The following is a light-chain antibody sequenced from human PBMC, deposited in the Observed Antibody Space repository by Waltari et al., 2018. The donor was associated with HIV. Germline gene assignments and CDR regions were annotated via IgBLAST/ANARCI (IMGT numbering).Light chain of an antibody. CDR2: WAS. CDR1: QSVLYSSNNKNY. Sequence: DIVMTQSPHSLVVSLGERATINCKSSQSVLYSSNNKNYLAWYQQKPGQPPKLLIYWASSRESGVPDRFSGSGSGTDFSLTISILQAEDVAVYYCQQYYTTPPAFGQGTKVEVK. J-gene: IGKJ1*01. CDR3: QQYYTTPPA. V-gene: IGKV4-1*01.